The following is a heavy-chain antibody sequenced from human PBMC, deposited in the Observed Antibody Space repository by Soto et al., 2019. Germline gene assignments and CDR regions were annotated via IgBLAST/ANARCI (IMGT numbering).Heavy chain of an antibody. J-gene: IGHJ5*02. CDR1: GGTFSSYA. D-gene: IGHD3-22*01. CDR2: IIPIFGTA. CDR3: DRTYYYDSSGYPTPREPCNWYDP. Sequence: SVKVSCKASGGTFSSYAISWVRQAPGQGLEWMGGIIPIFGTANYAQKFQGRVTITADESTSQAYMELSSLRSEDTAVYYCDRTYYYDSSGYPTPREPCNWYDPWGQGTLVNDSS. V-gene: IGHV1-69*13.